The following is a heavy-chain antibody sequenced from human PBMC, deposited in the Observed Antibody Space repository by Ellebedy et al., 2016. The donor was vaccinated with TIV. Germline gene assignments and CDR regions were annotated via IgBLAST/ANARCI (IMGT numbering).Heavy chain of an antibody. Sequence: SETLSLTXAVYGGSFSGYSWTWIRQPPGKGLEWIGEINNSGSTNYNPSLKSRVTMSVYTSRNQFSLKLSSVTAADTAVYYCARHNYNSYYMDVWGKGTTVTVSS. CDR2: INNSGST. V-gene: IGHV4-34*01. CDR1: GGSFSGYS. CDR3: ARHNYNSYYMDV. J-gene: IGHJ6*03.